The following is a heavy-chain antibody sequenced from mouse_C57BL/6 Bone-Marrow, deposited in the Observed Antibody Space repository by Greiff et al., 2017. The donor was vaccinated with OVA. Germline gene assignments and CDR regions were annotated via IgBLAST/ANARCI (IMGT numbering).Heavy chain of an antibody. Sequence: VKLQESGAELVKPGASVKMSCKASGYTFTSYWITWVKQRPGQGLEWIGDIYPGSGSTNYNEKFKSKATLTVDTSSSTAYMQLSSLTSEDSAVYYCARRPDGDYWGQGTSVTVSS. CDR3: ARRPDGDY. V-gene: IGHV1-55*01. J-gene: IGHJ4*01. CDR2: IYPGSGST. CDR1: GYTFTSYW.